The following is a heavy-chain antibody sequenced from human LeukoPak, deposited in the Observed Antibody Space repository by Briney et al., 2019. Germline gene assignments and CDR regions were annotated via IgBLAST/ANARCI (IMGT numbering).Heavy chain of an antibody. CDR2: ISGSGGST. CDR1: GFTFSSYG. D-gene: IGHD6-13*01. V-gene: IGHV3-23*01. Sequence: PGGTLRLSCAASGFTFSSYGMSWVRQAPGKGLEWVSAISGSGGSTYYADSVKGRFTISRDNAKNSLYLQMNSLRAEDTAVYYCARDEAGLVSSFYYWGQGTLVTVSS. J-gene: IGHJ4*02. CDR3: ARDEAGLVSSFYY.